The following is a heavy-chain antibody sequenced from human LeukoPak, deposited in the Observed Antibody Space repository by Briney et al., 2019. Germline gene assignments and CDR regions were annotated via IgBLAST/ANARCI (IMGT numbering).Heavy chain of an antibody. J-gene: IGHJ4*02. V-gene: IGHV4-34*01. CDR2: INHSGST. D-gene: IGHD1-1*01. CDR1: GGSFSGYY. CDR3: AKDGVQLDSVDY. Sequence: PSETLSLTCAVYGGSFSGYYWSWIRQPPGKGLEWIGEINHSGSTNYNPSLKSRVTISVDTSKNQFSLKLSSVTAADTAVYYCAKDGVQLDSVDYWGQGTLVTVSS.